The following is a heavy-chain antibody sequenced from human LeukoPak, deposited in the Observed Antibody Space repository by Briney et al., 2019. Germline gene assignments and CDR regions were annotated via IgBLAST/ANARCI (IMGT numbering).Heavy chain of an antibody. J-gene: IGHJ4*02. CDR3: ARRPGGTYYYDSSGYYYDY. Sequence: PGGSLRLSCAASGFTFSDYYMSWIRQAPGKGLEWVSYISSSGSTIYYADSVKGRFTISRDNAKNSLYLQMNSLRAEDTAVYYCARRPGGTYYYDSSGYYYDYWGQGTLVTVSS. CDR1: GFTFSDYY. D-gene: IGHD3-22*01. CDR2: ISSSGSTI. V-gene: IGHV3-11*01.